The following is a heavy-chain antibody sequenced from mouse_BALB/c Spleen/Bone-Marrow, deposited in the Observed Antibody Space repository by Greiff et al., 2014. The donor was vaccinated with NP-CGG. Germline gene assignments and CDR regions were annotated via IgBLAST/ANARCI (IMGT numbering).Heavy chain of an antibody. Sequence: LVKTGASVKISCKASGYSFTGCYVHWVKQSHGKSLEWIGYISCYNGATSYNQKFKGKATFTVDTSSSTAYMQFKGLTSEGSVVYYCARSCGAYGYDGGYYFAYWGQGTTLTVSS. V-gene: IGHV1S34*01. D-gene: IGHD2-2*01. CDR1: GYSFTGCY. J-gene: IGHJ2*01. CDR2: ISCYNGAT. CDR3: ARSCGAYGYDGGYYFAY.